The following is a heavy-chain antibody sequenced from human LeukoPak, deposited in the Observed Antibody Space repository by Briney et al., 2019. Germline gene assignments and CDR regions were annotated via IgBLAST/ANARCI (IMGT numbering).Heavy chain of an antibody. CDR3: ARDPVGYWYFDL. CDR1: GGTFSSYA. D-gene: IGHD2-15*01. Sequence: ASVKVSCKASGGTFSSYAISWVRQAPGQGLEWMGGIIPIFGTANYAQKFQGRVTITADESTSTAYMELSSLRSEDTAVYYCARDPVGYWYFDLWGRGTLVTVSS. J-gene: IGHJ2*01. CDR2: IIPIFGTA. V-gene: IGHV1-69*13.